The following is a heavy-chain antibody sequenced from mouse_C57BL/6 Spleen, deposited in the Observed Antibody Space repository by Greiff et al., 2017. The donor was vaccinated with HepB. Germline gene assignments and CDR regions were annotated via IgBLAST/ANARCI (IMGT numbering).Heavy chain of an antibody. CDR3: ARGGLLRYFDV. CDR1: GYSFTGYF. Sequence: EVQLQQSGPELVKPGDSVKISCKASGYSFTGYFMNWVMQSHGKSLEWIGRINPYNGDTFYNQKFKGKATLTVDKSSSTAHMELRSLTSEDSAVYYCARGGLLRYFDVWGTGTTVTVSS. D-gene: IGHD1-1*01. CDR2: INPYNGDT. V-gene: IGHV1-20*01. J-gene: IGHJ1*03.